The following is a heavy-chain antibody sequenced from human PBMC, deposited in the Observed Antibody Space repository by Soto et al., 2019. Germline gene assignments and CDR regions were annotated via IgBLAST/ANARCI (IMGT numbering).Heavy chain of an antibody. J-gene: IGHJ6*02. D-gene: IGHD1-26*01. CDR2: ISFDGSNQ. V-gene: IGHV3-30*18. CDR1: GFTLSNYG. CDR3: AKDLVSGSWRQYYYGMDV. Sequence: QVQLVESGGGVVQPGRSLRLSCAASGFTLSNYGIHWVRQAPGKGLEWVAVISFDGSNQYYVDSVKGRFTISRDNSKNTLYLQMNGLRAEDTAVYHCAKDLVSGSWRQYYYGMDVWGQGTTVTVSS.